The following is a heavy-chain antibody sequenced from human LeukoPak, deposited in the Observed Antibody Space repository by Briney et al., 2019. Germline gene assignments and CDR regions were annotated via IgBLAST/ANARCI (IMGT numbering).Heavy chain of an antibody. V-gene: IGHV4-34*01. CDR3: ARGYCSGGSCYHFDAFDI. Sequence: PSGTLSLTCAVYGGSFSGYYWSWIRQPPGKGLEWIGEINHSGSTNYNPSLKSRVTISVDTPKNQFSLKLSSVTAADTAVYYCARGYCSGGSCYHFDAFDIWGQGTMVTVSS. J-gene: IGHJ3*02. CDR2: INHSGST. CDR1: GGSFSGYY. D-gene: IGHD2-15*01.